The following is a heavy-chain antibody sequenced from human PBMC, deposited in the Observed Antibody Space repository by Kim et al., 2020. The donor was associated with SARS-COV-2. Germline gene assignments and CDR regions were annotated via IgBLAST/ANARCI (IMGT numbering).Heavy chain of an antibody. D-gene: IGHD2-15*01. V-gene: IGHV3-30*04. CDR2: ISYDGSNE. CDR1: GFTFSSYA. CDR3: ARAVSRSFSFRRGGMDV. Sequence: GGSLRLSCAASGFTFSSYAMHWVRQAPGKGLEWVAVISYDGSNEYYADSVKGRFTISRDNSKNTLYLQMNSLRAEDTAVFYCARAVSRSFSFRRGGMDVWGQGTTVTVSS. J-gene: IGHJ6*02.